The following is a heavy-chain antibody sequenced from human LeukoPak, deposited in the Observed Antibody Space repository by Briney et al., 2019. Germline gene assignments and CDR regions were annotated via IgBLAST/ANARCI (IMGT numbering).Heavy chain of an antibody. D-gene: IGHD3-10*01. CDR3: ARDQTYSGSGIYTYFDY. V-gene: IGHV4-30-4*01. J-gene: IGHJ4*02. Sequence: SETLSLTCTVSGGSISSGDYYWSWIRQPPGKGLEWIGYIYYSGSTYYNPSLKSRVTISVDTSKNQFSLKLSSVTATDTAVYYCARDQTYSGSGIYTYFDYWGQGILVTVSS. CDR1: GGSISSGDYY. CDR2: IYYSGST.